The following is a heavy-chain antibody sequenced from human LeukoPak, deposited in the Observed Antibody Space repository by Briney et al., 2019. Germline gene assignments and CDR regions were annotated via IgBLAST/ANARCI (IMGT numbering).Heavy chain of an antibody. CDR3: ARFLSFAVTGDLLNY. CDR2: ISAYNGKP. J-gene: IGHJ4*02. CDR1: GYTFTSYG. Sequence: GSVKVSCKASGYTFTSYGISWVRQAPGQGLEWMGWISAYNGKPNYAQKLQGRVTMTTDTSTSTAYMELRSLRSDDTAVYYCARFLSFAVTGDLLNYWGQGTLVTVSS. D-gene: IGHD7-27*01. V-gene: IGHV1-18*01.